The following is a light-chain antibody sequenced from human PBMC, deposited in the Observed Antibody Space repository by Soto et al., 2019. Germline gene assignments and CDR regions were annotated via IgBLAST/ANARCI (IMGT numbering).Light chain of an antibody. V-gene: IGKV1-39*01. J-gene: IGKJ2*02. CDR3: LQTYSTPGT. CDR2: TAF. CDR1: QSISGY. Sequence: DIQMTQSPSSLSASVGDRVTITCRASQSISGYLNWYQQKPGRAPNLLIYTAFSLQSGVPSRFSGSASGTDFTLTISSLQPEDFGTYYCLQTYSTPGTFGQGTKLEIK.